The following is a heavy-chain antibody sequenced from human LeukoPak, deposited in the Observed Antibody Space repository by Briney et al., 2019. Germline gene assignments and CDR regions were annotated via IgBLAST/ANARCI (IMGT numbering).Heavy chain of an antibody. CDR3: ARDSAYYYGSGSLSYDAFDI. Sequence: SQTLSLTCTVSGGSISSGDYYWSWIRQPPGKGLEWIGYTYYSGSTYYNPSLKSLVTISVDTSKNQFSLKLSSVTTADTAVYYCARDSAYYYGSGSLSYDAFDIWGQGTMVTVSS. J-gene: IGHJ3*02. CDR2: TYYSGST. CDR1: GGSISSGDYY. D-gene: IGHD3-10*01. V-gene: IGHV4-30-4*08.